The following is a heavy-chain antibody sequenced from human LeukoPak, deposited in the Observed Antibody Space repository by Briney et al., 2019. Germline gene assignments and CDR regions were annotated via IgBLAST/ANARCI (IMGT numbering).Heavy chain of an antibody. CDR3: AKHYGSGSSDAFDI. CDR1: GFTLSSYD. J-gene: IGHJ3*02. Sequence: GGSLRLFCAASGFTLSSYDMSWVRQAPGKGLEWVSAISGSGGSTYYADSVKGRFTISRENSKNTLYLQMNSLRAEDTAVYYCAKHYGSGSSDAFDIWGQGTMVTVSS. V-gene: IGHV3-23*01. D-gene: IGHD3-10*01. CDR2: ISGSGGST.